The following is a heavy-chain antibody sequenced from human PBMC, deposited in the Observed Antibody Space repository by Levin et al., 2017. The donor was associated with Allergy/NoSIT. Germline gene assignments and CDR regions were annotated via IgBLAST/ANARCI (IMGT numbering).Heavy chain of an antibody. J-gene: IGHJ4*02. Sequence: GGSLRLSCAASGFTFSNYAMHWVRQAPGKGLEWVGVISDDGSSEFYIDSVKGRFTFSRDNSKNRLYLQMDSLRAEDTALYYCVREIAEEGTWGQGTLVIVSS. CDR3: VREIAEEGT. D-gene: IGHD1-1*01. CDR1: GFTFSNYA. CDR2: ISDDGSSE. V-gene: IGHV3-30-3*01.